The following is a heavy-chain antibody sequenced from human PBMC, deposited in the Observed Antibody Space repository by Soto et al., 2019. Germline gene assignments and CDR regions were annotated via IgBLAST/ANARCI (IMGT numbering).Heavy chain of an antibody. V-gene: IGHV4-34*01. Sequence: SETLSLTCAVYGGSFSGYYWIRIRQPPGKGLEWIGEINHSGSTNYNPSLKSRVTISVDTSKNQFSLKLSSVTAADTAVYYCARGRYFDWFYYYYMDVWGKGTTVTVSS. CDR1: GGSFSGYY. J-gene: IGHJ6*03. CDR3: ARGRYFDWFYYYYMDV. D-gene: IGHD3-9*01. CDR2: INHSGST.